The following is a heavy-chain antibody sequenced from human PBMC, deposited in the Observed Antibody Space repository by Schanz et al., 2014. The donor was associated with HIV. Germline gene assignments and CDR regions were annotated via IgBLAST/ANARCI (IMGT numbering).Heavy chain of an antibody. D-gene: IGHD3-3*01. CDR2: IYYSGNT. CDR1: GGSFSAYY. CDR3: AKLILFDNHDFWSGYPD. Sequence: QVQLHQWGAGLLKPSETLSLTCAVYGGSFSAYYWSWIRQPPGKGLEWIGYIYYSGNTYYNPSLKSRLTISVDTSKNQFSLKLSSVTAADTAVYYCAKLILFDNHDFWSGYPDWGQGTLVTVSS. J-gene: IGHJ4*02. V-gene: IGHV4-34*01.